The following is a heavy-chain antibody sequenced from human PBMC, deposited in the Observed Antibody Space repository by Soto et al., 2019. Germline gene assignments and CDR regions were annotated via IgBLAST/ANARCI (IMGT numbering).Heavy chain of an antibody. D-gene: IGHD5-12*01. CDR1: GFTVSSNY. CDR3: ASPYIVATTDAFDI. CDR2: IYSGGST. V-gene: IGHV3-66*03. J-gene: IGHJ3*02. Sequence: EVQLVESGGGLIQPGGSLRLSCAASGFTVSSNYMSWFRQAPGKGLEWVSVIYSGGSTYYADFVKGRFTISRDNSKNTLYLQMNSLRAEDTAVYYCASPYIVATTDAFDIWGQGTMVTVSS.